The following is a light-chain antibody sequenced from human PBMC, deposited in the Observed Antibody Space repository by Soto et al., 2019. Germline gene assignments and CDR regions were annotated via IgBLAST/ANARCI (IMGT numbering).Light chain of an antibody. CDR1: QSVSSSY. V-gene: IGKV3-20*01. CDR3: QQYGSSPVT. J-gene: IGKJ1*01. CDR2: GAS. Sequence: EIVLTQSPGTLSLSPGERATLSCRASQSVSSSYLAWYQQKPGQAPRLLNYGASSRATGVPDRFSGRGSGTDFNLTISRLEPEDVAVYYCQQYGSSPVTFGQGTKVQIK.